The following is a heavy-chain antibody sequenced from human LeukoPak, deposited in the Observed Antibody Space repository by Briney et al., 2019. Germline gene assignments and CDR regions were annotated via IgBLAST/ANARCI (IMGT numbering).Heavy chain of an antibody. CDR3: ARLSLDSGGWYGMNP. D-gene: IGHD6-19*01. V-gene: IGHV1-69*05. J-gene: IGHJ5*02. CDR2: IIPIFGTA. Sequence: SVKVPCKASGGTFSSYAISWVRQAPGQGLEWMGRIIPIFGTANYAQKFQGRVTITTDESTSTAYMELSSLRSEDTAVYYCARLSLDSGGWYGMNPWGQGTLVTVSS. CDR1: GGTFSSYA.